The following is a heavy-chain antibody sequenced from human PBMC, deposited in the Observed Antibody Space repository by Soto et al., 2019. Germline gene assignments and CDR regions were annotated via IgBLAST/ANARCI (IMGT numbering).Heavy chain of an antibody. D-gene: IGHD3-22*01. CDR3: ARDKGYYDSSGYYGVFDY. J-gene: IGHJ4*02. Sequence: SETLSLTCTVSGGSISSGDYYWSWIRQPPGKGLEWIGYIYYSGSTYYNPSLKSRVTISVDTSKNQFSLKLSSVTAADTAVYYCARDKGYYDSSGYYGVFDYWGQGTLVTVSS. V-gene: IGHV4-30-4*01. CDR1: GGSISSGDYY. CDR2: IYYSGST.